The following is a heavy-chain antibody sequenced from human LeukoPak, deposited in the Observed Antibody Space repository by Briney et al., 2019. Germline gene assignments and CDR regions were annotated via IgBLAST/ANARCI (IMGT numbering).Heavy chain of an antibody. D-gene: IGHD4-17*01. CDR2: IYPDDSDT. CDR3: ARGGDYGDPRRPFNI. V-gene: IGHV5-51*01. J-gene: IGHJ3*02. CDR1: GYSFSTYW. Sequence: GESLKISCTGSGYSFSTYWIGWVRQMPGKGREWVGIIYPDDSDTRYSPSFQGQVTTSADKSISTAYLQWSSLKASDTAMYYCARGGDYGDPRRPFNIWGQGTVVTVSS.